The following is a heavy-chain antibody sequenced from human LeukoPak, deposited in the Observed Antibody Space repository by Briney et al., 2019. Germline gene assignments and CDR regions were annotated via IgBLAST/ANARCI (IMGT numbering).Heavy chain of an antibody. V-gene: IGHV3-7*01. Sequence: GGSLRLSCAASGFTFSNAWMGWVRQAPGKGLEWVANIKQDGSEKYYVDSVKGRFTISRDNAKNSLYLQMNSLRAEDTAVYYCARTYYDILTGYSLFDYWGQGTLVTVSS. D-gene: IGHD3-9*01. CDR3: ARTYYDILTGYSLFDY. J-gene: IGHJ4*02. CDR2: IKQDGSEK. CDR1: GFTFSNAW.